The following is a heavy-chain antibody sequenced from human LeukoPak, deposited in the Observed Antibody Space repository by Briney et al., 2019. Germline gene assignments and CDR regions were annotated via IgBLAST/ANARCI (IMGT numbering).Heavy chain of an antibody. CDR3: ARESGYYDSSGYSTWFDP. D-gene: IGHD3-22*01. CDR1: GGSISSSSYY. J-gene: IGHJ5*02. V-gene: IGHV4-39*07. Sequence: SETLSLTCTVSGGSISSSSYYWGWIRQPPGKGLEWIWRIYYSGTTYYNTSLKSRVTISVDTSKNQFSLKLSSVTAADTAVYYCARESGYYDSSGYSTWFDPWGQGTLVTVSS. CDR2: IYYSGTT.